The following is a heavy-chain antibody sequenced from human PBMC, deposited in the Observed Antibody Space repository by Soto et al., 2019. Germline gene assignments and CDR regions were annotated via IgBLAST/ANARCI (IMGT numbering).Heavy chain of an antibody. V-gene: IGHV4-31*03. Sequence: SETLSLTCTVSGGSISSGGYYWSWIRQHPGKGLEWIGYIYYSGSTYYNPSLKSRVTISVDTSKNQFSLKLSSVTAADTAVYYCASTMNDSSGYYYYFDYWGQGTLVTVSS. CDR1: GGSISSGGYY. J-gene: IGHJ4*02. CDR3: ASTMNDSSGYYYYFDY. CDR2: IYYSGST. D-gene: IGHD3-22*01.